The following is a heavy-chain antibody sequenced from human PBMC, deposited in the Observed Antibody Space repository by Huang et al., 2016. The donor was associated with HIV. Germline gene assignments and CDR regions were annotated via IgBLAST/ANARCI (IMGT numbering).Heavy chain of an antibody. D-gene: IGHD2-15*01. V-gene: IGHV4-39*01. CDR3: AGHNIYCSGGGCSSFDY. Sequence: QLQLQESGPGLVKASETLSLTCIVSGGSISSSNYYWGWVRQPPGKGLEWIVSIYYGGNTFYNPSLKRRVTVSVDTSKNQLSLKVTSVTAADAAVYYCAGHNIYCSGGGCSSFDYWGQGTLVTVSS. CDR1: GGSISSSNYY. J-gene: IGHJ4*02. CDR2: IYYGGNT.